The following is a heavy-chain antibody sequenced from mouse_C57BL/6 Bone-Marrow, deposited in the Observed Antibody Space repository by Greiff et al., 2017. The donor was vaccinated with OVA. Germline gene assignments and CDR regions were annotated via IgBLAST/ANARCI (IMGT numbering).Heavy chain of an antibody. V-gene: IGHV1-52*01. J-gene: IGHJ3*01. CDR1: GYTFTSYW. CDR2: IDPSDSET. D-gene: IGHD2-1*01. CDR3: ARLDGNYAAD. Sequence: VKLQQPGAELVRPGSSVKLSCKASGYTFTSYWMHWVKQRPIQGLEWIGNIDPSDSETHYNQKFKDKATLTVDKSSSTAYMQLSSLTSEDSAVYYCARLDGNYAADWGQGTLVTVSA.